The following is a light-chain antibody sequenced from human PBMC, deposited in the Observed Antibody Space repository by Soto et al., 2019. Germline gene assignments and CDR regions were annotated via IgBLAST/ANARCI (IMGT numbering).Light chain of an antibody. J-gene: IGKJ1*01. V-gene: IGKV3-20*01. Sequence: EIVLTQSPGTLSLSPGERATLSCRASQSVSSSYLAWYQQKPGQAPRLLIYGASSRATGIPDRFSGSGSGTDFTLTISRLEPEDFAVYYCRQYGSSPPWTFGQGPKVEIK. CDR2: GAS. CDR1: QSVSSSY. CDR3: RQYGSSPPWT.